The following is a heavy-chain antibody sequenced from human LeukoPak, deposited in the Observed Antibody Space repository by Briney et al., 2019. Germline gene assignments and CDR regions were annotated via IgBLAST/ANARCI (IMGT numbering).Heavy chain of an antibody. Sequence: GGSLRLSCETSGFTFSHYEIHWVRQVPGMGLEWLAFIKYDGSKIYYAESVQGRFTISRDNSKNNLFLQMTRMRPQDTAVYYCATDGIPSATALANWGQGTLVTVSS. V-gene: IGHV3-30*02. D-gene: IGHD2/OR15-2a*01. CDR1: GFTFSHYE. CDR2: IKYDGSKI. CDR3: ATDGIPSATALAN. J-gene: IGHJ4*02.